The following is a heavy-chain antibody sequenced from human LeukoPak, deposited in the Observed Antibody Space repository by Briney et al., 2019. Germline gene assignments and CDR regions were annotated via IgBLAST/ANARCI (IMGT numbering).Heavy chain of an antibody. J-gene: IGHJ4*02. Sequence: SETLSLTCIVPGGSISSSSYYWAWIRQSPGKGLEWIGTFSSGGSAYYNPSLASRVSISKDTSDNQFSLRLYSVTAADTAVYYCARKQTGTMYDVWGQGTQVTVSS. V-gene: IGHV4-39*07. CDR1: GGSISSSSYY. CDR3: ARKQTGTMYDV. CDR2: FSSGGSA. D-gene: IGHD1-7*01.